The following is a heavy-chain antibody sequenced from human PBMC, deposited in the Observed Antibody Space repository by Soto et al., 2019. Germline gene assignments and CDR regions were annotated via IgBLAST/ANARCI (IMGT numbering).Heavy chain of an antibody. Sequence: QLQLQESGSRLVKSSQTLSLTCTVSGDSMTSGDYSWSWIRQPPGKGLEWLGYIYRTGNTHYSPSLKSRVSISQDRSKNQFSLELTSVTAADTAVYYGARGDYQYSIDYWGQGTLVTVSS. CDR1: GDSMTSGDYS. CDR2: IYRTGNT. V-gene: IGHV4-30-2*01. D-gene: IGHD2-2*01. CDR3: ARGDYQYSIDY. J-gene: IGHJ4*02.